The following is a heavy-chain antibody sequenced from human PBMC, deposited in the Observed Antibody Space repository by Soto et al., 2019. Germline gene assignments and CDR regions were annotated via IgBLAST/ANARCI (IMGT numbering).Heavy chain of an antibody. CDR2: ISSSSSYI. J-gene: IGHJ5*02. CDR1: GFTFSSYS. D-gene: IGHD6-13*01. V-gene: IGHV3-21*01. Sequence: SGGSLRLSCAASGFTFSSYSMNWVRQAPGKGLEWVSSISSSSSYIYYADSVKGRFTISRDNAKNSLYLQMNSLRAEDTAVYYCARDHIAAASWFDLRGQGTLVTVSS. CDR3: ARDHIAAASWFDL.